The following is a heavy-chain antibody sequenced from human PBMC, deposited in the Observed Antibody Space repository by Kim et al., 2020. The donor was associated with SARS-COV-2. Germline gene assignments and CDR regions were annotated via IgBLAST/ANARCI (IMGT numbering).Heavy chain of an antibody. CDR3: ARDFHLTAIYYYDSSGAVDY. V-gene: IGHV1-46*01. CDR2: INPSGGST. CDR1: GYTFTSYY. Sequence: ASVKVSCKASGYTFTSYYMHWVRQAPGQGLEWMGIINPSGGSTSYAQKFQGRVTMTRDTSTSTVYMELSSLRSEDTAVYYCARDFHLTAIYYYDSSGAVDYCGQGTLVTVSS. J-gene: IGHJ4*02. D-gene: IGHD3-22*01.